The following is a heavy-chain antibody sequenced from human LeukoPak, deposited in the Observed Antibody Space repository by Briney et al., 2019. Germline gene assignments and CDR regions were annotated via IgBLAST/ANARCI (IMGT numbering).Heavy chain of an antibody. CDR1: GGSFSGYY. CDR3: ARTLAAGGGPFDY. Sequence: SETLSLTCAVYGGSFSGYYWSWIRQPPGKGLEWIGEINHSGSTNYNPSLKSRVTISVDTSKNQFSLKLSSVTAADTAVYYCARTLAAGGGPFDYWGQGTLVTVSS. CDR2: INHSGST. D-gene: IGHD6-13*01. V-gene: IGHV4-34*01. J-gene: IGHJ4*02.